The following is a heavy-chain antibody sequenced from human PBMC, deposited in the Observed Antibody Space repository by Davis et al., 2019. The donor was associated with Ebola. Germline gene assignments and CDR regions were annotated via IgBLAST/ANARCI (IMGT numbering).Heavy chain of an antibody. J-gene: IGHJ4*02. V-gene: IGHV4-34*01. CDR2: INHSGST. Sequence: SETLSLTCAVYGGSFSGSYWSWIRQPPGKGLEWIGEINHSGSTNYSPSLKSRVTISVDTSKNQFSLKLSSVTAADTAMYYCARDLYDSSGYMTYFDYWGQGTLVTVSS. D-gene: IGHD3-22*01. CDR3: ARDLYDSSGYMTYFDY. CDR1: GGSFSGSY.